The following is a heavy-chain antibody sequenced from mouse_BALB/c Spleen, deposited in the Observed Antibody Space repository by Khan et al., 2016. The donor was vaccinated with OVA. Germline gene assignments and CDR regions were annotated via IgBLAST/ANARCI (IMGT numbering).Heavy chain of an antibody. CDR1: GFSLTDYG. D-gene: IGHD2-10*01. J-gene: IGHJ4*01. CDR3: AKPFYVQFYAMDY. Sequence: QVQLKESGPGLVAPSQSLSITCTVSGFSLTDYGVNWIRQPPGKGLEWLGIIWGGGTTYYNSALKTRLSISKDNSKSQVFLRMNSLQTEDTAMYFCAKPFYVQFYAMDYWGQGTTVTVSS. V-gene: IGHV2-6-5*01. CDR2: IWGGGTT.